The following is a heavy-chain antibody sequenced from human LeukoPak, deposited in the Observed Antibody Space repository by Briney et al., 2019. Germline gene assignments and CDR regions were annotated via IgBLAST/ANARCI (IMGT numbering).Heavy chain of an antibody. CDR3: ARPPGYCSGGSCFPSDS. CDR1: GFTFSSYW. V-gene: IGHV3-7*05. D-gene: IGHD2-15*01. CDR2: IKQDGSEK. J-gene: IGHJ4*02. Sequence: GGSLRLSCPASGFTFSSYWMSWVRQAPGKGLEWVANIKQDGSEKYYVDSVKGRFTISRDNAKDSLYLQMNSLRAEDTAVYYCARPPGYCSGGSCFPSDSWGQGTLVTVSS.